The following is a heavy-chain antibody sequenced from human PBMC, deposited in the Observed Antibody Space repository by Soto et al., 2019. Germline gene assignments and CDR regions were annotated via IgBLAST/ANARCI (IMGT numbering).Heavy chain of an antibody. D-gene: IGHD3-22*01. V-gene: IGHV3-48*02. CDR1: GFTFSSYS. J-gene: IGHJ4*02. CDR3: ARDVGYYYDSSGYYRFDY. CDR2: ISSSSSTI. Sequence: PGGSLRLSCAASGFTFSSYSMNWVRQAPGKGLEWVSYISSSSSTIYYADSVKGRFTISRDNAKNSLYLQMNSLRDEDTAVYYCARDVGYYYDSSGYYRFDYWGQGTRVTVSS.